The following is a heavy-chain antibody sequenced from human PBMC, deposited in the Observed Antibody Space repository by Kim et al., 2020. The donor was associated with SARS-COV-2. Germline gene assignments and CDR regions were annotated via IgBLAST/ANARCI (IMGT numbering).Heavy chain of an antibody. V-gene: IGHV4-4*02. CDR1: GGSISSSNW. CDR2: IYHSGST. J-gene: IGHJ5*02. D-gene: IGHD5-18*01. Sequence: SETLSLTCAVSGGSISSSNWWSWVRQPPGKGLEWIGEIYHSGSTNYNPSLKSRVTISVDKSKNQFSLKLSSVTAADTAVYYCARALFRRRYSYGYLANWFDPWGQGTLVTVSS. CDR3: ARALFRRRYSYGYLANWFDP.